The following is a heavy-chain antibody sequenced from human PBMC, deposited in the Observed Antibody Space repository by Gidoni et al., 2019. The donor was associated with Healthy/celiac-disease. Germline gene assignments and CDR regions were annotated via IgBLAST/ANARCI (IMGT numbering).Heavy chain of an antibody. Sequence: QVQLQQWGAGLLKPSETLSLTCAVYGGSFSGYYWSWIRQPPGKGLEWIGEINHSGSTNYNPSLKGRVTISVDTSKNQFSLKLSSVTAADTAVYYCARGYYVAFDYWGQGTLVTVSS. J-gene: IGHJ4*02. CDR2: INHSGST. CDR3: ARGYYVAFDY. D-gene: IGHD1-26*01. CDR1: GGSFSGYY. V-gene: IGHV4-34*01.